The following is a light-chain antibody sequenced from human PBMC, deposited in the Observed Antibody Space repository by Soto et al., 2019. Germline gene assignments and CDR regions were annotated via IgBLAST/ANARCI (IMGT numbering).Light chain of an antibody. J-gene: IGKJ5*01. V-gene: IGKV3-20*01. CDR3: QQYGSSPT. CDR2: GAS. Sequence: EIVLTQSPGPLSLSPGERATLSCMASQSVSNNYLAWYQQKPGQAPRRLIYGASSRATGIPDRFSGSGSGTDFTLTISRLEPEDFAVYYCQQYGSSPTLGEGTRLEIK. CDR1: QSVSNNY.